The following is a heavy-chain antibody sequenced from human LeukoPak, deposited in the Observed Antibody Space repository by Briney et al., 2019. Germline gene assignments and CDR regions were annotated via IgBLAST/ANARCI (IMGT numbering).Heavy chain of an antibody. Sequence: SETLSLTCTVSGGSISSSSYYWGWIRQPPGKGLEWIGSIYYSGSTYYNPSLKSRVTISVDTSKNQFSLKLSSVTAADTAVYYCARLWWTTVVTQPGDYWGQGTLVTVSS. V-gene: IGHV4-39*07. CDR2: IYYSGST. J-gene: IGHJ4*02. D-gene: IGHD4-23*01. CDR1: GGSISSSSYY. CDR3: ARLWWTTVVTQPGDY.